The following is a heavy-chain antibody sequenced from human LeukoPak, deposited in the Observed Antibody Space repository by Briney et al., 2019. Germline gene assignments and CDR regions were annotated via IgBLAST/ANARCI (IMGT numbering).Heavy chain of an antibody. Sequence: PSETLSLTCAVYGESFSGHYWTWIRQPPGRGLERIGEINHSGSTTSNPSLNNRVTISVDTSKNQFSLKLSSVTAADTAVYYCARASDVWGSDPFVVDPWGQGTLVTVSS. CDR2: INHSGST. J-gene: IGHJ5*02. CDR3: ARASDVWGSDPFVVDP. V-gene: IGHV4-34*01. D-gene: IGHD3-16*01. CDR1: GESFSGHY.